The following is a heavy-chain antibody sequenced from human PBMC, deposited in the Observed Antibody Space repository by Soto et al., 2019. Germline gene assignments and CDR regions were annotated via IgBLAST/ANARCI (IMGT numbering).Heavy chain of an antibody. CDR2: IIPIFGTA. V-gene: IGHV1-69*13. CDR3: ARTYDDSGPNSGGYAFDI. Sequence: SVKVSCKASGGTFSSYAISWVRQAPGQGLEWMGGIIPIFGTANYAQKFQGGVTITADESTSTAYMELSSLRSEDTAVYYCARTYDDSGPNSGGYAFDIWGQGTMVTVSS. D-gene: IGHD3-22*01. CDR1: GGTFSSYA. J-gene: IGHJ3*02.